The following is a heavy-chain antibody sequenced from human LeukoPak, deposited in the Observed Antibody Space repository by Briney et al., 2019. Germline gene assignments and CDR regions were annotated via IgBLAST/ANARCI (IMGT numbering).Heavy chain of an antibody. V-gene: IGHV3-48*03. Sequence: PGGSLRLSCAASGFTFSSYEMNWVRQAPGKGLEWVSYISSSGSTINYADSVKGRFTISRDNAKNSLYLQMNSLRAEDTAVYYCARGNSRAKWGYYGMDVWGKGTTVTVSS. CDR3: ARGNSRAKWGYYGMDV. CDR2: ISSSGSTI. J-gene: IGHJ6*04. D-gene: IGHD6-13*01. CDR1: GFTFSSYE.